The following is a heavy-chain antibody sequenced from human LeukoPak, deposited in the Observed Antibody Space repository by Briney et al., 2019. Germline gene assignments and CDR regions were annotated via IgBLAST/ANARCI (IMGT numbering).Heavy chain of an antibody. CDR1: GFTFSSHG. Sequence: GGSLRLSCVASGFTFSSHGMHWVRQAPGKGLEWVAVISYDGSNKYYADSVKGRFTISRDNAKNSLYLQMNSLRAEDTAVYYCARAKGYGDYLLDYWGQGTLVTVSS. D-gene: IGHD4-17*01. J-gene: IGHJ4*02. V-gene: IGHV3-30*03. CDR2: ISYDGSNK. CDR3: ARAKGYGDYLLDY.